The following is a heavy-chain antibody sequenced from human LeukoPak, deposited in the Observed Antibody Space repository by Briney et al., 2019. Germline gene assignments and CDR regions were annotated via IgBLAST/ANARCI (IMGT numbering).Heavy chain of an antibody. CDR2: ISGSGGST. V-gene: IGHV3-23*01. CDR1: GFTFSSYA. CDR3: ARVGATVYGYFDY. Sequence: GGSLRLSCAASGFTFSSYAMSWVRQAPGKGLEWVSAISGSGGSTYYADSVKGRFTISRDNSKDTLYLQMNSLRAEDTAVYYCARVGATVYGYFDYWGQGTLVTVSS. J-gene: IGHJ4*02. D-gene: IGHD1-26*01.